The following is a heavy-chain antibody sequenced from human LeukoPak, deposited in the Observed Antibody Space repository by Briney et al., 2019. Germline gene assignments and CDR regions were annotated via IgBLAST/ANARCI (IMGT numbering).Heavy chain of an antibody. J-gene: IGHJ4*02. CDR1: GGTFSSYA. CDR2: INPSGGST. V-gene: IGHV1-46*01. D-gene: IGHD3-9*01. Sequence: EASVKVSCKASGGTFSSYAISWVRQAPGQGLEWMGIINPSGGSTSYAQKFQGRVTMTKDTSTSTVYMELSSLRSEDTAVYYCARDGDYDILTGYYGSKATFDYWGQGTLVTVSS. CDR3: ARDGDYDILTGYYGSKATFDY.